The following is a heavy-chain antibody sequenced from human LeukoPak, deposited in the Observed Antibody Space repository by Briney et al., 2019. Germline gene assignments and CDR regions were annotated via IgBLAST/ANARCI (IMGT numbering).Heavy chain of an antibody. V-gene: IGHV1-69*13. D-gene: IGHD3-3*02. Sequence: SVKVSCKASGGTFSSYTISWVRQAPGQGLEWMGGIIPIFGTANYAQKFQGRVTITADESTSTAYMELSRLRSEDTAVYYCARAQNSIKQGLYYYYGMDVWGQGTTVTVSS. CDR2: IIPIFGTA. CDR3: ARAQNSIKQGLYYYYGMDV. CDR1: GGTFSSYT. J-gene: IGHJ6*02.